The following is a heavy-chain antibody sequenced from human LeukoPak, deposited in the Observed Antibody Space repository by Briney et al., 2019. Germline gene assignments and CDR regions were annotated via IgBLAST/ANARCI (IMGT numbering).Heavy chain of an antibody. Sequence: SETLSLTCTVSGGAISTYYWSWIRQPPGKGLEWIASIYYSGSTYYNPSLKSRVTISVDTSKNQFSLEVSSVTAAGTAVYYCARKPIFYDSGRHWYYFDYWGQGTLVTVSS. V-gene: IGHV4-59*05. D-gene: IGHD3-10*01. CDR1: GGAISTYY. CDR3: ARKPIFYDSGRHWYYFDY. CDR2: IYYSGST. J-gene: IGHJ4*02.